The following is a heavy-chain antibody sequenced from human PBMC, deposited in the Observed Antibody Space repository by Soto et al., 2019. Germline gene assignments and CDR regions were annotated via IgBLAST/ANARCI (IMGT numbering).Heavy chain of an antibody. CDR3: ARDWVGGSGSRPLYYYGMDV. CDR2: INPSGGST. D-gene: IGHD3-10*01. CDR1: GYTFTSYY. Sequence: QVQLVQSGAEVKKPGASVKVSCKSSGYTFTSYYMHWVRQAPGQGLEWMGIINPSGGSTSYAQKLQGRVTMTRDTSTSTVYMELGSRRSEDTAVYYGARDWVGGSGSRPLYYYGMDVWGQGTTVTVSS. J-gene: IGHJ6*02. V-gene: IGHV1-46*01.